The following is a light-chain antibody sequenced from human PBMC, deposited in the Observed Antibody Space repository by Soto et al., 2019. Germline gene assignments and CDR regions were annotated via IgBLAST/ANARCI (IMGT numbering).Light chain of an antibody. CDR3: MQTTQFPFT. V-gene: IGKV2-24*01. CDR1: QSLVHSDGNTY. J-gene: IGKJ2*01. CDR2: HIF. Sequence: EIVMTQTPLSSSVTLGQPASISCRSSQSLVHSDGNTYLSWYHQRPGQPPRLLIYHIFNRFSGVPDRFSGSGAGTDFTLKISRVEIEDAGVYYCMQTTQFPFTFGQGTKLES.